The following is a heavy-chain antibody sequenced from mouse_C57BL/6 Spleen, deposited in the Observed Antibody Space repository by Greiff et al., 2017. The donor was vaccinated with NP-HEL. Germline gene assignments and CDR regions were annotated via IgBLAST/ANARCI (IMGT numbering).Heavy chain of an antibody. D-gene: IGHD1-1*01. Sequence: EVQLVESGGGLVKPGGSLKLSCAASGFTFCSYAMSWVRQTPEKRLEWVATISAGGSYTYYPDNVKGRFTISRDNAKNNLYLQMSHLKSEDTAMYYCARDSILRGYAMDYWGQGTSVTVSS. V-gene: IGHV5-4*01. CDR2: ISAGGSYT. CDR1: GFTFCSYA. CDR3: ARDSILRGYAMDY. J-gene: IGHJ4*01.